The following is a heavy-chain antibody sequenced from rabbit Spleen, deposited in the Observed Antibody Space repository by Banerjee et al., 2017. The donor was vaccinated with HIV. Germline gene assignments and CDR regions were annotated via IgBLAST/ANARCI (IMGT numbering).Heavy chain of an antibody. V-gene: IGHV1S45*01. D-gene: IGHD8-1*01. CDR3: GGGSVSYRDFRL. CDR2: IYTGSSGTT. J-gene: IGHJ6*01. CDR1: GFSFSSSYW. Sequence: QEQLEESGGDLVKPEGSLTLTCTASGFSFSSSYWICWVRQAPGKGLEWIACIYTGSSGTTYYATWAKGRFTISKTSSTTVTLQMTSLTGADTATYFCGGGSVSYRDFRLWGPGTLVTVS.